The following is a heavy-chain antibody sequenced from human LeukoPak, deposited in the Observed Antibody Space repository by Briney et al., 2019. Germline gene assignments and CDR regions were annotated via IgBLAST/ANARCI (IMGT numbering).Heavy chain of an antibody. D-gene: IGHD6-19*01. V-gene: IGHV3-13*01. Sequence: GGSLRPSCAASGFTFIDYDMHWVRQVIGKGLEWVSAIGIRGDTHYSGSVKGRFTISRENAESSLYLQMKSLRAEDTAVYYCARGGIQVSGIDEFDYWGQGTLVTVSS. J-gene: IGHJ4*02. CDR1: GFTFIDYD. CDR2: IGIRGDT. CDR3: ARGGIQVSGIDEFDY.